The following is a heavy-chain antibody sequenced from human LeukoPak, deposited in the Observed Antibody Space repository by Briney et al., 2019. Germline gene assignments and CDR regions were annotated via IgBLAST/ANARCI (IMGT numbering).Heavy chain of an antibody. J-gene: IGHJ4*02. Sequence: ASVKVSCKASGYTFTSYAMHWVRQAPGQRLEWMGWTNAGNGNTKYSQKFQGRVTMTRDTSISTAYRELSSLTFEDTAVYYCARGPPNWGMVGYWGQGTLVTVSS. CDR2: TNAGNGNT. CDR1: GYTFTSYA. V-gene: IGHV1-3*01. D-gene: IGHD7-27*01. CDR3: ARGPPNWGMVGY.